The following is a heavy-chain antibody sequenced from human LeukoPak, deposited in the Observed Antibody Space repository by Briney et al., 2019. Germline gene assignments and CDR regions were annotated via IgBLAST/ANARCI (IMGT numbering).Heavy chain of an antibody. CDR2: ISAYNGNT. Sequence: ASVKLSCNASGYTFTINGISWVRQAPGQGLEWMGWISAYNGNTKNAQKLQGRVTMTTDTSTSTAYMELRSLSSDDTAVYYCARTSSTWYGGVGGYWGQGTLVTVSS. CDR3: ARTSSTWYGGVGGY. D-gene: IGHD6-13*01. V-gene: IGHV1-18*04. CDR1: GYTFTING. J-gene: IGHJ4*02.